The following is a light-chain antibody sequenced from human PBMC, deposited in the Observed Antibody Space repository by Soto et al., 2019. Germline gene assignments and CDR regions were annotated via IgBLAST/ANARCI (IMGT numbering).Light chain of an antibody. J-gene: IGKJ5*01. V-gene: IGKV1-39*01. Sequence: DIQMTQSPSSLSVSVGDRVTITCRASQSISSYLNWYQQKPGKAPKLLIYAAYSLQSGVPSRFSGSGSGTDFTLTISSLQPEDFATYYCKQSYSTPITVGQGTRLEIK. CDR2: AAY. CDR1: QSISSY. CDR3: KQSYSTPIT.